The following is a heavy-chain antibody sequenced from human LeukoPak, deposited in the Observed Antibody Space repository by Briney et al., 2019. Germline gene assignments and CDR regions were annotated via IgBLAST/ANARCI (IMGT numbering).Heavy chain of an antibody. D-gene: IGHD1-26*01. Sequence: ASVKVSCKASGYTFTNYGISWVRQAPGQGLEWLGWISTNSDIRTYAQTLQGRFTMTTDTATTTAYMELNNLTFDDTAVYYCARDWDAMNNCFDPWGQGTPVTVSS. J-gene: IGHJ5*02. CDR3: ARDWDAMNNCFDP. V-gene: IGHV1-18*01. CDR2: ISTNSDIR. CDR1: GYTFTNYG.